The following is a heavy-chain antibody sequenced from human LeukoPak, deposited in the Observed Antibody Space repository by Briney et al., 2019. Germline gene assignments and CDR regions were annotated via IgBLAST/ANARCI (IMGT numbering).Heavy chain of an antibody. J-gene: IGHJ6*03. CDR3: ARAVGSGSFQTYYYYMDV. V-gene: IGHV4-4*07. D-gene: IGHD3-10*01. CDR1: GGSISSYY. Sequence: SETLSLTCTVSGGSISSYYWSWIRQPAGKGLEWLGRIYTSGSTNYNPSLKSRVTMSVDTSKNQFSLKLSSVTAADTAVYYCARAVGSGSFQTYYYYMDVWGKGTTVTISS. CDR2: IYTSGST.